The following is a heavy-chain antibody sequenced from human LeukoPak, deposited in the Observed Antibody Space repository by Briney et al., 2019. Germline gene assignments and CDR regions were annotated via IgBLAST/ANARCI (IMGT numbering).Heavy chain of an antibody. J-gene: IGHJ4*02. CDR3: ARAKLWFGELSALDY. V-gene: IGHV4-34*01. Sequence: PSETLSLTCAVYGGSFSGYYWSWIRQPPGKGLEWIGEINHSGSTNYNPSLKSRVTISVDTSKNQFPLKLSSVTAADTAVYYCARAKLWFGELSALDYWGQGTLVTVSS. CDR1: GGSFSGYY. D-gene: IGHD3-10*01. CDR2: INHSGST.